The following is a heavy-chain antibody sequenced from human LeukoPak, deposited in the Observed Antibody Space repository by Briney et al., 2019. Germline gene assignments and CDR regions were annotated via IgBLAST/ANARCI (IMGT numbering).Heavy chain of an antibody. CDR2: IKQDGSEK. V-gene: IGHV3-7*01. J-gene: IGHJ4*02. CDR3: ARDVRHDY. Sequence: GGSLRLSCAASEFTFSSYWMSWVRQAPGKGLEWVANIKQDGSEKYYVDSVKGRFTISRDNAKNSLYLQMNSLRAEDTAVYYCARDVRHDYWGQGTLVTVSS. CDR1: EFTFSSYW.